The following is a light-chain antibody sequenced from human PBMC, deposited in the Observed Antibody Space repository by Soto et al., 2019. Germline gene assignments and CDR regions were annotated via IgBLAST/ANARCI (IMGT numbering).Light chain of an antibody. Sequence: QPTPTQPAAVTGSSSQSTTIPYTRTSSDVGGYNYASWYQQHPGKAPKLMIYDVSNRPSGVSNRFSGSKSGNTASLTISGLQAEDEADYYCSSSKSSSSPYVFGTGTKVTV. CDR2: DVS. J-gene: IGLJ1*01. V-gene: IGLV2-14*01. CDR3: SSSKSSSSPYV. CDR1: SSDVGGYNY.